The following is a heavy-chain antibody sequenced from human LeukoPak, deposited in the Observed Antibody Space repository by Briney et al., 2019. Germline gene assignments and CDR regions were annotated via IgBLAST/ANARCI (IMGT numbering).Heavy chain of an antibody. J-gene: IGHJ4*02. Sequence: SETLSLTCTVSGGSISSSSYYWGWIRQPPGKGLEWIGSIYYSGSTYYNPSLKSRDTISVDTSKNQFSLKLSSVTAADTAVYYCARLLLSGFLYSSEYYFDYWGRGTLVTVSS. CDR1: GGSISSSSYY. V-gene: IGHV4-39*01. CDR2: IYYSGST. CDR3: ARLLLSGFLYSSEYYFDY. D-gene: IGHD6-25*01.